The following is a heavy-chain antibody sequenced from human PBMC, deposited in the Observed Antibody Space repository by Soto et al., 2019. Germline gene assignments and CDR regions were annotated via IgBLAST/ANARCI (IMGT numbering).Heavy chain of an antibody. J-gene: IGHJ4*02. CDR1: GGSLTSEGYY. D-gene: IGHD1-26*01. CDR3: ARSRLWEQHFDY. V-gene: IGHV4-31*03. Sequence: SETLSLTCTVSGGSLTSEGYYWSWIRQLPGKGLEWIGYIYYSGSIFYNPFLKSRASISAHSSKRQFSLKLSSVTAADTAVYYCARSRLWEQHFDYWGQGILVTVSS. CDR2: IYYSGSI.